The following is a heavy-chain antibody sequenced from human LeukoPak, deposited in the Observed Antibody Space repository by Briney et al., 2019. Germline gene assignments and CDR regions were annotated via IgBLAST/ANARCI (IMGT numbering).Heavy chain of an antibody. J-gene: IGHJ3*02. CDR1: GGSINGYY. CDR2: IYYTGST. D-gene: IGHD1-7*01. Sequence: SETLSLTCTVSGGSINGYYWSWIRQSPGKGLESLGYIYYTGSTNYNPSLKSRVTMSVDTSRNQFFLRLSSVTAADTAVYYCAREAELGAHAFDIWGQGTMVTVSS. CDR3: AREAELGAHAFDI. V-gene: IGHV4-59*01.